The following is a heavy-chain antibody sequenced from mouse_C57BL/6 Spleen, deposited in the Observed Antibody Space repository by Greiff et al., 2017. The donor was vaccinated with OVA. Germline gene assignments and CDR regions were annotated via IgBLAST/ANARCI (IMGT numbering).Heavy chain of an antibody. D-gene: IGHD2-4*01. CDR1: GFTFSSYG. CDR3: ARQNDSPYFDV. V-gene: IGHV5-6*01. CDR2: ISSGGSYT. Sequence: EVQGVESGGDLVKPGGSLKLSCAASGFTFSSYGMSWVRQTPDKRLEWVATISSGGSYTYYPDSVKGRFTISRDNAKNTLYLQMSSLKSEDTAMYYCARQNDSPYFDVWGTGTTVTVSS. J-gene: IGHJ1*03.